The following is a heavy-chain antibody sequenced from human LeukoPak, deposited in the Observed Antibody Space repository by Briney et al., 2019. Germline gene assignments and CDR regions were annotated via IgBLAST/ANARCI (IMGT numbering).Heavy chain of an antibody. D-gene: IGHD6-19*01. CDR3: ARSRGAGPGAYFDY. CDR2: ISNSGGYT. Sequence: GGSLRLSCAVSGFTFGDDYMSWIRQAPGQGLEWLSYISNSGGYTNYADSVAGRFTISRDNAENSLYLQMNSLRAEDTAVYYGARSRGAGPGAYFDYWGQGTLVTVTS. CDR1: GFTFGDDY. J-gene: IGHJ4*02. V-gene: IGHV3-11*03.